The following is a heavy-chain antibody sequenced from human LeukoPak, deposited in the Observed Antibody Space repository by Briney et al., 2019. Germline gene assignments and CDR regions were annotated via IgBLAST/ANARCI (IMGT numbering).Heavy chain of an antibody. V-gene: IGHV3-30-3*01. CDR3: ARDKVYYDFWSGYYFDY. D-gene: IGHD3-3*01. CDR2: ISYDGSNK. CDR1: GLTFSSYA. Sequence: GGSLRLSCAASGLTFSSYAMHWVRQAPGKGLEWVAVISYDGSNKYYADSVKGRFTISRDNSKNTLYLQMNSLRAEDTAVYYCARDKVYYDFWSGYYFDYWGQGTLVTVSS. J-gene: IGHJ4*02.